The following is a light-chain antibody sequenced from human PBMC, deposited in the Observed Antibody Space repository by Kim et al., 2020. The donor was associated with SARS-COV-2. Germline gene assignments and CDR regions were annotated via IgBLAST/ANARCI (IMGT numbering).Light chain of an antibody. Sequence: DIQMTQSPSSLSASVGDRVTITCQASQDINKYLNWYQQKPGKAPKLLIYDASNLEAGVPSRFSGSGSGTDFTFTISSLQPEDVATYYCQHYDDLPPMCTFRQVTKLEIK. CDR2: DAS. J-gene: IGKJ2*02. CDR3: QHYDDLPPMCT. CDR1: QDINKY. V-gene: IGKV1-33*01.